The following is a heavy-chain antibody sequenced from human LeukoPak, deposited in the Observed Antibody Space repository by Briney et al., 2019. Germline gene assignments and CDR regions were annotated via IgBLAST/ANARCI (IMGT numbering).Heavy chain of an antibody. CDR3: AREGVRIAVAGRNNWFDP. CDR2: ISAYNGNT. V-gene: IGHV1-18*01. J-gene: IGHJ5*02. D-gene: IGHD6-19*01. CDR1: GYTFTSYG. Sequence: ASVKVSCKASGYTFTSYGISWVRQAPGQGLEWMGWISAYNGNTNYAQKLQGRVTMTTDTSTSTAYMELRSLRSVDTAVYYCAREGVRIAVAGRNNWFDPWGQGTLVTVSS.